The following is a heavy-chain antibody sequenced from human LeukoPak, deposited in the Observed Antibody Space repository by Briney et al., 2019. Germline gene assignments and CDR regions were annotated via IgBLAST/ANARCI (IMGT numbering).Heavy chain of an antibody. V-gene: IGHV3-73*01. CDR2: IRSKANSYAT. J-gene: IGHJ4*02. Sequence: GGSLRLSCAASGFTFSGSAMHWVRQASGKGLEWVGRIRSKANSYATAYAASVKGRFTISRDDSKNTAYLQMNSLKTEDTAVYYCTRRGDYTFGWGQGTLVTVSS. CDR3: TRRGDYTFG. D-gene: IGHD4-11*01. CDR1: GFTFSGSA.